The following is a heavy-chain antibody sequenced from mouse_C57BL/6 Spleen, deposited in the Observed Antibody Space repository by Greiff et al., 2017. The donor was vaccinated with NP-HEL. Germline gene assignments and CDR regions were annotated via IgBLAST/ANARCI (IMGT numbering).Heavy chain of an antibody. J-gene: IGHJ2*01. D-gene: IGHD1-1*01. Sequence: EVQVVESGGGLVKPGGSLKLSCAASGFTFSSYAMSWVRQTPEKRLEWVATISDGGSYTYYPDNVKGRFTISRDNAKNNLYLQMSHLKSEDTAMYYCARSRSNLIDYYGSSSYYFDYWGQGTTLTVSS. V-gene: IGHV5-4*01. CDR2: ISDGGSYT. CDR1: GFTFSSYA. CDR3: ARSRSNLIDYYGSSSYYFDY.